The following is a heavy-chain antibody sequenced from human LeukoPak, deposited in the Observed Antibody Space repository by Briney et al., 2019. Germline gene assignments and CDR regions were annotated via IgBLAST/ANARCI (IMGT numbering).Heavy chain of an antibody. J-gene: IGHJ5*02. Sequence: SVKVSCKASGGTFSSYAISWVRQAPGQGLEWMGGIIPIFGTPNYAQKFQGRVTITADESTSTAYMELISLRSEDTAVYYCARLGPHYGGNPDNWFDPWGQGTLVTVSS. CDR1: GGTFSSYA. CDR2: IIPIFGTP. V-gene: IGHV1-69*13. D-gene: IGHD4-23*01. CDR3: ARLGPHYGGNPDNWFDP.